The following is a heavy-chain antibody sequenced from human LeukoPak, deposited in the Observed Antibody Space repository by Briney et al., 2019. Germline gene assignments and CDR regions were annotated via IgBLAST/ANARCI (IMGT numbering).Heavy chain of an antibody. CDR3: ARAEYYYDSSGYYGTNWFDP. D-gene: IGHD3-22*01. V-gene: IGHV1-69*13. Sequence: GASVKVSCKASGGTFSSYAISWVRQAPGQGLEWMGGIIPIFGTANYAQKFQGRVTITADESTSTAYMELSSLRSEDTAVYYCARAEYYYDSSGYYGTNWFDPWGQGTLVTVSS. CDR2: IIPIFGTA. J-gene: IGHJ5*02. CDR1: GGTFSSYA.